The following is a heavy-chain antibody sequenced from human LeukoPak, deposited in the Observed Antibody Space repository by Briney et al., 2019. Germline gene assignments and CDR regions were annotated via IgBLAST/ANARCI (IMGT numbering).Heavy chain of an antibody. CDR3: ARAAYSSSWYPY. Sequence: SETLSLTCAVYGGSFSGYYWSWIRQPPGKGLEWIGEINHSGSTNYNPSLKSRVTTSVDTSKNQFSLKLSSVTAADTAVYYCARAAYSSSWYPYWGQGTLVTVSS. CDR2: INHSGST. D-gene: IGHD6-13*01. CDR1: GGSFSGYY. V-gene: IGHV4-34*01. J-gene: IGHJ4*02.